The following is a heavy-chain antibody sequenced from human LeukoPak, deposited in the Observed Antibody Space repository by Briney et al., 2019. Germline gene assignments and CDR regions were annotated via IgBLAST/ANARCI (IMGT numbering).Heavy chain of an antibody. CDR3: AASRGATGYYFDY. CDR1: GGTFSSYA. CDR2: IIPIFGTA. V-gene: IGHV1-69*05. D-gene: IGHD1-26*01. J-gene: IGHJ4*02. Sequence: SVKVSCKASGGTFSSYAISWVRQAPGQGLEWMGGIIPIFGTANYAQKFQERVTITRDMSTSTAYMELSSLRSEDTAVYYCAASRGATGYYFDYWGQGTLVTVSS.